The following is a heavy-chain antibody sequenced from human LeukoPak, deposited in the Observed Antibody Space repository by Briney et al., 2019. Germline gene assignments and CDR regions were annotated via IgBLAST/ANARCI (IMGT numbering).Heavy chain of an antibody. D-gene: IGHD3-22*01. CDR2: ISSSGSTI. J-gene: IGHJ4*02. CDR3: AREGLTMIVVVNFDY. Sequence: GGSLRLSCAASGFTFSDYYMSWIRQAPGKGLEWVSYISSSGSTIYYADSVKGRFTISRDNAKNSLYLQMNSLRAEDTAVYYCAREGLTMIVVVNFDYWGQGTLVTVSS. V-gene: IGHV3-11*04. CDR1: GFTFSDYY.